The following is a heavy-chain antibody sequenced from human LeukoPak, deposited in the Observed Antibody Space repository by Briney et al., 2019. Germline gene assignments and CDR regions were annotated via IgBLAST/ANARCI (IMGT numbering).Heavy chain of an antibody. V-gene: IGHV3-33*01. Sequence: PGRALRLSCAASGFTFSNYGIHWVRQAPGKGLEWVAVIWDEGSNKYYADSVKGRFTISRDNSKNTLYLQMNSLRVEDTAVYYCARAEVPAAIKSGAFDIWGQGTMVTVSS. CDR3: ARAEVPAAIKSGAFDI. CDR1: GFTFSNYG. D-gene: IGHD2-2*01. J-gene: IGHJ3*02. CDR2: IWDEGSNK.